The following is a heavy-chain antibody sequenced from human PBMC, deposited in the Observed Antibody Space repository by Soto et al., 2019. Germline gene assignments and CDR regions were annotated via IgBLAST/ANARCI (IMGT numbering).Heavy chain of an antibody. CDR2: IXPIXXTX. CDR1: GGTFSSYA. CDR3: ARDPQKFSGNNWFDP. V-gene: IGHV1-69*13. J-gene: IGHJ5*02. Sequence: SVKVSCKASGGTFSSYAISWVRQAPGQGIEWMGGIXPIXXTXXXXXKXXGRVTITADESTSTAYMELSSLRSEDTAVYYCARDPQKFSGNNWFDPWGQGTLVTVSS. D-gene: IGHD6-19*01.